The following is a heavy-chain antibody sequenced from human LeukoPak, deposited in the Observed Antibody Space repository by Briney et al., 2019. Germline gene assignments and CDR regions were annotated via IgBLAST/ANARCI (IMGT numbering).Heavy chain of an antibody. CDR2: IHYSGST. CDR3: ARQGGGSYVKWFDP. V-gene: IGHV4-59*08. Sequence: PSETLSLTCTVSGGSISSYYWSWIRLPPGKGLEGIGYIHYSGSTNYNPSLKSRVTISVDTSKNQFSLKVSSVTAADTAVYYCARQGGGSYVKWFDPWGQGTLVTVSS. CDR1: GGSISSYY. D-gene: IGHD1-26*01. J-gene: IGHJ5*02.